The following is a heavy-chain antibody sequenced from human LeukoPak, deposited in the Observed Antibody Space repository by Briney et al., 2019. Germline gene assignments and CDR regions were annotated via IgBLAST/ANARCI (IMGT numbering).Heavy chain of an antibody. CDR1: GFTFSSYA. J-gene: IGHJ4*02. D-gene: IGHD3-10*01. Sequence: HTGGSLRLSCAASGFTFSSYAMSWVRQAPGKGLEWVSGISGSGGSTYYPDSVKGRFTISRDNSKNTLYLQMDSLRAEDTAVYYCGKDFGHLWGQGTLVTVSS. CDR2: ISGSGGST. CDR3: GKDFGHL. V-gene: IGHV3-23*01.